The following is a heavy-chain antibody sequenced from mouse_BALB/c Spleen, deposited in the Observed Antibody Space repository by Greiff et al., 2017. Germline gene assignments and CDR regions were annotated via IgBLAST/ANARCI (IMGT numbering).Heavy chain of an antibody. CDR2: IRLKSDNYAT. CDR1: GFTFSSYW. V-gene: IGHV6-6*02. J-gene: IGHJ3*01. Sequence: EVKVEESGGGLVQPGGSMKLSCVASGFTFSSYWMSWVRQSPEKGLEWVAEIRLKSDNYATHYAESVKGKFTISRDDSKSRLYLQMNSLRAEDTGIYYCRGSFAYWGQGTLVTVSA. CDR3: RGSFAY.